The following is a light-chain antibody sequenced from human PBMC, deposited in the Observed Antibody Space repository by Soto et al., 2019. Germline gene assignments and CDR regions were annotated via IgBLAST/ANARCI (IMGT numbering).Light chain of an antibody. J-gene: IGKJ4*01. CDR2: GPF. CDR1: QSVSSN. CDR3: QQYKNWPPLT. V-gene: IGKV3-15*01. Sequence: EIVMTQSPATLSVSPGERATLSCRASQSVSSNLAWYQQKPGQAPRPLIYGPFTRATGIPARFSGSGSGTEFTLTISSLQSEDFAVYYCQQYKNWPPLTFGGGTKVEIK.